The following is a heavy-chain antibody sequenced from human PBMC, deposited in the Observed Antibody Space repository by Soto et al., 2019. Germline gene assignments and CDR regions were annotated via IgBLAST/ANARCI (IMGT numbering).Heavy chain of an antibody. CDR3: ARRTPPYFDY. CDR2: IYYSGNT. D-gene: IGHD1-7*01. CDR1: GGSISSSSYY. J-gene: IGHJ4*02. V-gene: IGHV4-39*01. Sequence: QLQLQESGPGLVKPSETLSLTCTVSGGSISSSSYYWGWIRQPPGKGLEWIANIYYSGNTYYNPSLKGRVTISVDTSKNQFSLKLSSVTAADTAVYFCARRTPPYFDYWGQGTLVTVSS.